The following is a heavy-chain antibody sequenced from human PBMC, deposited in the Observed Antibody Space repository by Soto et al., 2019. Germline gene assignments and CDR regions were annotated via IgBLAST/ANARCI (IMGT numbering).Heavy chain of an antibody. CDR1: GFTFSSYA. D-gene: IGHD5-18*01. CDR2: ISYDGSNK. CDR3: ARDSIQLWFWGVGYGMDV. V-gene: IGHV3-30-3*01. Sequence: PGGSLRLSCAASGFTFSSYAMHWVRQAPGKGLEWVAVISYDGSNKYYADSVKGRFTISRDNSKNTLYLQMNSLRAEDTAVYYCARDSIQLWFWGVGYGMDVWGQGTTVTVSS. J-gene: IGHJ6*02.